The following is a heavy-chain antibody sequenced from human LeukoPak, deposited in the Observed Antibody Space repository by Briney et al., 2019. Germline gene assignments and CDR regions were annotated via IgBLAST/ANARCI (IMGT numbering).Heavy chain of an antibody. CDR2: ISAYNGNT. D-gene: IGHD3-22*01. J-gene: IGHJ3*02. CDR3: ARLATRYYDSSDAFDI. Sequence: ASVKISCKASGYTFTSYGISWVRPAPGQGLEWMGWISAYNGNTNYSQKLQGRGTMTTDTSTSTAYMELRSLRSDDTAVYYCARLATRYYDSSDAFDIWGQGTMVTVSS. CDR1: GYTFTSYG. V-gene: IGHV1-18*01.